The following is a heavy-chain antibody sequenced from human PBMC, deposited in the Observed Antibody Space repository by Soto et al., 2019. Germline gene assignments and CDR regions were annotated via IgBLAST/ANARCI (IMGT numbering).Heavy chain of an antibody. D-gene: IGHD6-19*01. J-gene: IGHJ4*02. CDR3: ASPTRHVIAVAGSFDY. Sequence: QVQLVQSGAEVKKPGSSVKVSCKASGGTFSSYAISWVRQAPGQGLEWMGGIIPIFGTANYAQKFQGRVTITANESTSTAYMELSSLRSEDTAVYYCASPTRHVIAVAGSFDYWGQGTLVTVSS. CDR2: IIPIFGTA. CDR1: GGTFSSYA. V-gene: IGHV1-69*12.